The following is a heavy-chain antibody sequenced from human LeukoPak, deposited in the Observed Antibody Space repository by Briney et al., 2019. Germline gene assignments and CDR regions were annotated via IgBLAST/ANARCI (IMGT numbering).Heavy chain of an antibody. Sequence: SETLSLTCTVSGGSISSYYWSWIRQPPGKGLEWIGYIYYSGSTNYNPSLKSRVTISVDTSKNQFSLKLISVTAADTAVYYCARETSGVGAFDIWGQGTMVTVSS. CDR3: ARETSGVGAFDI. J-gene: IGHJ3*02. CDR1: GGSISSYY. D-gene: IGHD2-8*01. CDR2: IYYSGST. V-gene: IGHV4-59*01.